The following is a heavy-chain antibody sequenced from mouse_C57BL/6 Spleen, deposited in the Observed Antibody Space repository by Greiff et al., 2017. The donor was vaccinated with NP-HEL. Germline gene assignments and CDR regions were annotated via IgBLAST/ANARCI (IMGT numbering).Heavy chain of an antibody. J-gene: IGHJ2*01. CDR1: GYTFTSYW. V-gene: IGHV1-50*01. Sequence: QVQLQQPGAELVKPGASVKLSCKASGYTFTSYWMPWVKQRPGQGLEWIGEIDPSDSYTNYNQKFKGKATLTVDTSSSTAYMQLSSLTSEDSAVYYCARLTTVVAFDYWGQGTTLTVSS. CDR2: IDPSDSYT. D-gene: IGHD1-1*01. CDR3: ARLTTVVAFDY.